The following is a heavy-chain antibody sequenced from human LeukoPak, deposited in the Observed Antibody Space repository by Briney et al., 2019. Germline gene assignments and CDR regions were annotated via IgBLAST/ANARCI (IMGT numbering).Heavy chain of an antibody. CDR2: ISYDGSNK. V-gene: IGHV3-30*18. CDR1: GFTFSNYG. D-gene: IGHD3-22*01. CDR3: AKGHGFDSSGSEHYFEN. J-gene: IGHJ4*02. Sequence: PGGSLRLSCAASGFTFSNYGIHWVRQAPGKGLEWVAVISYDGSNKYYAESVKGRFTISRDNSKDTLYLQMNSLRAGDTAVYYCAKGHGFDSSGSEHYFENWGQEILVTVSS.